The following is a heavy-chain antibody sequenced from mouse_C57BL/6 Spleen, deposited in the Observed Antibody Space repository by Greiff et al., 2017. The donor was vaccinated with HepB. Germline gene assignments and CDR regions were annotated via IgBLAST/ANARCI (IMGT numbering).Heavy chain of an antibody. Sequence: VQLVESGPGLVQPSQSLSITCTVSGFSLTSYGVHWVRQSPGKGLEWLGVIWSGGSTDFNAAFISRLSISKDNSKSQVFFKMNSLQADDTAIYYCARNWDYYGSSSGWYFDVWGTGTTVTVSS. CDR1: GFSLTSYG. D-gene: IGHD1-1*01. CDR2: IWSGGST. CDR3: ARNWDYYGSSSGWYFDV. J-gene: IGHJ1*03. V-gene: IGHV2-2*01.